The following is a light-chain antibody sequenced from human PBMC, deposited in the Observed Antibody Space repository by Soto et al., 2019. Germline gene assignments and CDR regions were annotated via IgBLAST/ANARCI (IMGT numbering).Light chain of an antibody. J-gene: IGKJ5*01. CDR3: QQYGTSTIT. Sequence: EILLTQSPGTLSLSPGERATLSCRASQSITNNYLAWYQQKPGQAPRLLIFGASSRATGIPDRFSGSGSGTGFTLTISRLEPADFAVYYCQQYGTSTITFGQGTRLEIQ. CDR2: GAS. CDR1: QSITNNY. V-gene: IGKV3-20*01.